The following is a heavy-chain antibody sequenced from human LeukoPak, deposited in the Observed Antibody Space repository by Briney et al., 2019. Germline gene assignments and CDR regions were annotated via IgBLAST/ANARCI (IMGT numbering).Heavy chain of an antibody. D-gene: IGHD3-16*01. J-gene: IGHJ1*01. Sequence: KPSETLSLTCTVSGXSISTRTYHWGWIPHPPGKGPEWIGTIYYSGSTYYNASLKSRVTISVDTSRNQFSMRLSSVTAADTAVYYCARQSDDLGYFQHWGQGTLVTVSS. CDR2: IYYSGST. CDR3: ARQSDDLGYFQH. V-gene: IGHV4-39*01. CDR1: GXSISTRTYH.